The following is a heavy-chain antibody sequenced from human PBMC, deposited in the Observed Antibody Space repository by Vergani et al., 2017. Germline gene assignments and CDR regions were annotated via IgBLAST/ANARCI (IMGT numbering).Heavy chain of an antibody. Sequence: QVQLVQSGAEVKKPGASVKVSCKASGYTFTSYYMHWVRQAPGQGLEWMGIINPSGGRTSYAQKFPGRVTMTRDTSTSTVYMELSSLRSEDTAVYYCARFTTVTYYYVDYWGQGTLVTVSS. J-gene: IGHJ4*02. V-gene: IGHV1-46*01. CDR2: INPSGGRT. D-gene: IGHD4-17*01. CDR3: ARFTTVTYYYVDY. CDR1: GYTFTSYY.